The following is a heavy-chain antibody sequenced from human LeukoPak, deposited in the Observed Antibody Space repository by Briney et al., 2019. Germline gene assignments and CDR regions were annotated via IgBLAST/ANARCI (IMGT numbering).Heavy chain of an antibody. J-gene: IGHJ6*02. Sequence: PGGSLRLSCAASGFTFSSYGMHWVRQAPGKGLEWVAVISFDVSNKYYADSVKGRFTISRDNSKNTLYLLMNSLRAEDTAVYYCARKYYYYGMDVWGQGTTVTVSS. CDR3: ARKYYYYGMDV. CDR2: ISFDVSNK. V-gene: IGHV3-30*03. CDR1: GFTFSSYG.